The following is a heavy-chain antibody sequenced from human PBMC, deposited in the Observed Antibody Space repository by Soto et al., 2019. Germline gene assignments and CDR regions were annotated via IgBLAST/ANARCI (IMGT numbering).Heavy chain of an antibody. V-gene: IGHV4-61*01. CDR3: ARAPSYCISTSCYGYYYGMDV. CDR1: GGSVSRSSYY. D-gene: IGHD2-2*01. J-gene: IGHJ6*02. CDR2: IYYSGST. Sequence: SETLSLTCTVSGGSVSRSSYYWGWVRQPPGKGLEWIGYIYYSGSTNYNPSLKSRVTISVDTSKNQFSLKLSSVTAADTAVYYCARAPSYCISTSCYGYYYGMDVWGQGTTVTVSS.